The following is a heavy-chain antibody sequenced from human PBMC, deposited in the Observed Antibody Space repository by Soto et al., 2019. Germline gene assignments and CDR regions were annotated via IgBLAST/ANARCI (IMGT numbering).Heavy chain of an antibody. CDR1: GFSLSTSKVG. J-gene: IGHJ4*02. CDR3: AHRPDYGDLGYFDY. Sequence: QITLKESGPTLVKPTQTLTLTCTFSGFSLSTSKVGVGWIRQPPGKALEWLALIYWDDDKRYSPSLKSRLTITKDTSKNQVVLTMTNMDPVDTATYYCAHRPDYGDLGYFDYWGQGTLVTVSS. CDR2: IYWDDDK. D-gene: IGHD4-17*01. V-gene: IGHV2-5*02.